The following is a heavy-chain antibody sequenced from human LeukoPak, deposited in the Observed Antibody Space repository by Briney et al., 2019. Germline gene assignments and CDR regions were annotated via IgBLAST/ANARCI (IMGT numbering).Heavy chain of an antibody. D-gene: IGHD3-10*01. Sequence: ASVKVSCKASGYTFTGYYMHWVRQAPGQGLEWMGWINTNTGNPTYAQGFTGRFVFSLDTSVSTAYLQISSLKAEDTAVYYCARGGEEPFDYWGQGTLVTVSS. CDR2: INTNTGNP. V-gene: IGHV7-4-1*02. CDR1: GYTFTGYY. J-gene: IGHJ4*02. CDR3: ARGGEEPFDY.